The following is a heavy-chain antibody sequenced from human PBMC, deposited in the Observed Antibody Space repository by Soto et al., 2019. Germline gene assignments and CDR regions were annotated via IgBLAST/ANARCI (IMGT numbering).Heavy chain of an antibody. CDR3: ARDYIAVAGRWFDP. V-gene: IGHV4-39*02. CDR2: IYYSGST. J-gene: IGHJ5*02. D-gene: IGHD6-19*01. Sequence: PSETLSLTCTVSGGSISSSSYYWGWIRQPPGKGLEWIGSIYYSGSTYYNPSLKSRVTISVDTSKNQFSLKLSSVTAADTAVYYCARDYIAVAGRWFDPWGQGTLVTVSS. CDR1: GGSISSSSYY.